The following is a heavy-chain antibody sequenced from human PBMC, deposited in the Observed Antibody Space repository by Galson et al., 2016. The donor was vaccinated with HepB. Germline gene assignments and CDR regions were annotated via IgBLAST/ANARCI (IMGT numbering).Heavy chain of an antibody. Sequence: SLRLSCAASGFTFRDYYMSWIRQAPGKGLEWDSYISSSANNIKYADSVEGRFTVPRDNADNSLYLQMDKLRADDTAVYYCARQGSGSYRFDHWGQGTLVTVSS. D-gene: IGHD1-26*01. CDR1: GFTFRDYY. J-gene: IGHJ4*02. CDR3: ARQGSGSYRFDH. CDR2: ISSSANNI. V-gene: IGHV3-11*01.